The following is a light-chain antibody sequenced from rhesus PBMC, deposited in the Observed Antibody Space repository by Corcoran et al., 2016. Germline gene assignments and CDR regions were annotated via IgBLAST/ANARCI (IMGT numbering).Light chain of an antibody. CDR3: QQYSSSPLT. J-gene: IGKJ4*01. Sequence: DIQMTQSPSSLSASVGDTVTITCRASQSICSWLAWYQQKPGKAPKPLIYKAYILQSGVPSRVSGSGSGTDFPLTISSLQSEDFATYYCQQYSSSPLTFGGGTKVELK. V-gene: IGKV1-22*01. CDR2: KAY. CDR1: QSICSW.